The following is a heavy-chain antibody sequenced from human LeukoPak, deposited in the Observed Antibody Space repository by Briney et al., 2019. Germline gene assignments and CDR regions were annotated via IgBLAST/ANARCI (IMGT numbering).Heavy chain of an antibody. J-gene: IGHJ4*02. CDR1: GGSMTDYY. V-gene: IGHV4-59*01. Sequence: SETLSLTCTVSGGSMTDYYWSWIRQPPGGELEWIGYIYYSGTTSYNPSLKSRATISVDTSKKQFSLKLRSVTAADTAVYFCARNYDRMDYWGQGTLVTVSS. CDR2: IYYSGTT. D-gene: IGHD3-16*01. CDR3: ARNYDRMDY.